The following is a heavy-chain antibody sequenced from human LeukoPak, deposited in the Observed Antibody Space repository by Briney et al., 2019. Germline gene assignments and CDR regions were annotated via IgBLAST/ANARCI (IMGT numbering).Heavy chain of an antibody. CDR2: IYYSGST. CDR3: ARLEGIAAAGY. Sequence: PSETLSLTCTVSGGSISSSSYYWGWIRQPPGKGLEWIGNIYYSGSTYYNPSLKSRVTISVDTSKNQFSLKLSSVTAADTAVYYCARLEGIAAAGYWGQGTLVTVSS. D-gene: IGHD6-13*01. J-gene: IGHJ4*02. V-gene: IGHV4-39*01. CDR1: GGSISSSSYY.